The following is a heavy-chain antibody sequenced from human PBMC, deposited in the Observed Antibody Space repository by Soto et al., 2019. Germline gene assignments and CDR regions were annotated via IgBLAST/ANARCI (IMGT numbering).Heavy chain of an antibody. CDR3: AGTGARQQLVPNYYYYGMDV. Sequence: GGSLRLSCAASGFTFSSYGMHWVRQAPGKGLEWVAVIWYDGSNKYYADSVKGRFTNSRDNSKNTLYLQMNSLRAEDTAVYYCAGTGARQQLVPNYYYYGMDVWGQGTTVTVSS. V-gene: IGHV3-33*01. CDR1: GFTFSSYG. CDR2: IWYDGSNK. J-gene: IGHJ6*02. D-gene: IGHD6-13*01.